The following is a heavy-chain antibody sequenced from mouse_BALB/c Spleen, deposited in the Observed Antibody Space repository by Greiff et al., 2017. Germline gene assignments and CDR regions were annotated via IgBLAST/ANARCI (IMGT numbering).Heavy chain of an antibody. D-gene: IGHD2-14*01. CDR2: ISSGGSYT. Sequence: EVQLVESGGGLVKPGGSLKLSCAASGFTFSSYAMSWVRQSPEKRLEWVAEISSGGSYTYYPDTVTGRFTISRDNAKNTLYLEMSSLRSEDTAMYYCARQFYYRCDRGYAMDYWGQGTAVTVSS. J-gene: IGHJ4*01. V-gene: IGHV5-9-4*01. CDR3: ARQFYYRCDRGYAMDY. CDR1: GFTFSSYA.